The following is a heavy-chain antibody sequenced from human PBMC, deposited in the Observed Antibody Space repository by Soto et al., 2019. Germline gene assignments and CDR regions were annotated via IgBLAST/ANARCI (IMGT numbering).Heavy chain of an antibody. D-gene: IGHD3-16*02. V-gene: IGHV1-69*12. Sequence: QVQLVQSGAEVKKPGSSVKVSCKASGGTFSSYAISWVRQAPGQGLEWMGGIIPIFGTANYAQKFQGRVTITADESTSTADSAQRSVRSEDTAVYECARCGGVIVLASYYFDYWCQGTLVTVSS. CDR1: GGTFSSYA. CDR2: IIPIFGTA. CDR3: ARCGGVIVLASYYFDY. J-gene: IGHJ4*02.